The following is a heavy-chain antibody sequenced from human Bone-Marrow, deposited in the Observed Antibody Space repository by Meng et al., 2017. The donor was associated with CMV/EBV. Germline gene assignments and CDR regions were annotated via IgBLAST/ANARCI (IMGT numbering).Heavy chain of an antibody. CDR3: AVTEVLGYCSSGSCYSVLDY. CDR1: TGYY. Sequence: TGYYMHWVRQAPGQGLEWMGWVNPKSGGTNYAQKFQGRVTMTRDTSISTAYMELSRLRSDDTAVYYCAVTEVLGYCSSGSCYSVLDYWGQGTLVTVSS. CDR2: VNPKSGGT. J-gene: IGHJ4*02. V-gene: IGHV1-2*02. D-gene: IGHD2-15*01.